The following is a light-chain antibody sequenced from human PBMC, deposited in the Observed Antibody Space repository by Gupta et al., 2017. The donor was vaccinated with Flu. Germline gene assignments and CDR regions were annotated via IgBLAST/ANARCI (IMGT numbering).Light chain of an antibody. V-gene: IGKV1-33*01. CDR2: DAS. J-gene: IGKJ2*01. CDR3: QQYDTLPYT. CDR1: QDISNY. Sequence: PSYLSASVGDRATITCQASQDISNYLNWYQQTPGKAHKLLIYDASHLETGVPSRFSGSGSATDFTFTISSLHAEDIAKYYCQQYDTLPYTFGQGTKLEIK.